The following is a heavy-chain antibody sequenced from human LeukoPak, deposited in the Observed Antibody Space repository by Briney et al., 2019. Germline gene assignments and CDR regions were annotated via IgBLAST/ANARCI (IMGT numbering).Heavy chain of an antibody. CDR2: IRSKANNYAT. J-gene: IGHJ3*02. CDR3: MSLTQNAFHI. V-gene: IGHV3-73*01. CDR1: GFTFSGSA. Sequence: PGGSLRLSCAASGFTFSGSAMHWVRQASGKGLEWVGRIRSKANNYATAFAASVKGRFTISRDDSKNTVYLQMNSLKTEDTAVYYCMSLTQNAFHIWGQGTMVTVSS.